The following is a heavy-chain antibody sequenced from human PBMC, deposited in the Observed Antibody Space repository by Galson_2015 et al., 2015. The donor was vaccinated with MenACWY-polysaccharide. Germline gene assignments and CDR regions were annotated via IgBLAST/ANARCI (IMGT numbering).Heavy chain of an antibody. D-gene: IGHD2-21*01. J-gene: IGHJ4*02. Sequence: KVSCKASGYKFTSYDINWVRQATGQGLEWMGWMNPNSGNTGYAQKFQGRVTMTSNSAMTTAYMEPSSLRSEDTAVYYCARIIARKHTFVDSWGQGTLVSVS. V-gene: IGHV1-8*01. CDR3: ARIIARKHTFVDS. CDR1: GYKFTSYD. CDR2: MNPNSGNT.